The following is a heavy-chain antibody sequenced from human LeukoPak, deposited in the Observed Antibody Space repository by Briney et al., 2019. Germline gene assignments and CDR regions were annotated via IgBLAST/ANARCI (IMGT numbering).Heavy chain of an antibody. CDR3: ARDPTLLPFDY. CDR1: GFTFSIYE. CDR2: ISSSGSTI. V-gene: IGHV3-48*03. D-gene: IGHD2/OR15-2a*01. J-gene: IGHJ4*02. Sequence: GGSLRLSCAASGFTFSIYEMNWVRQAPGKGLEWVSYISSSGSTIYYAVSVKGRFTISRDNAKNLLYLQMNSLRAEDTAVYYCARDPTLLPFDYWGQGTLVTVSS.